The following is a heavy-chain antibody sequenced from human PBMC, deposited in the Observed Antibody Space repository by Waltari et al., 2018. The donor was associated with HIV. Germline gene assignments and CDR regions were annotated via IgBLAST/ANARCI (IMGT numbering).Heavy chain of an antibody. CDR2: IYPGDSYT. CDR1: GYSFTSYW. Sequence: EVQLVQSGAEVKKPGESLKISCKASGYSFTSYWIGWVRQMPGKGLEWMGIIYPGDSYTRYCPSFQGQVTISADKSISTAYLQWSSLKASDTAMYYCATSRSTYYDTGGYFDYWGQGTLVTVSS. CDR3: ATSRSTYYDTGGYFDY. D-gene: IGHD3-22*01. V-gene: IGHV5-51*03. J-gene: IGHJ4*02.